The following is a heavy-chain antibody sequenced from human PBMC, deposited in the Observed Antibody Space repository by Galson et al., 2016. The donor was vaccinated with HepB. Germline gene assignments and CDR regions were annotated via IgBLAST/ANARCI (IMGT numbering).Heavy chain of an antibody. CDR3: ARELDSSGWYAPDY. J-gene: IGHJ4*02. D-gene: IGHD6-19*01. V-gene: IGHV3-74*01. Sequence: SLRLSCAASGFTFSSHWMHWVRQAPGKGLVCVSRLKSDGRSTYYADSVKGRFTISRDNAKNTLYLQMNSLRAEDTAVYYCARELDSSGWYAPDYWGQGTLVTVSS. CDR1: GFTFSSHW. CDR2: LKSDGRST.